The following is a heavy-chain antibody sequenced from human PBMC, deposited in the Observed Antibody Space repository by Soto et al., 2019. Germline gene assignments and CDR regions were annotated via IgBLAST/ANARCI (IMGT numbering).Heavy chain of an antibody. Sequence: PETLSLTCTVSGGSVSSGSYYWSWIRQPPGKGLEWIGYIYYSGSATYNPSLKSRVTISVDTSKNQFSLKLRSVTAADTAVYYCARVRYDFWSGYYLKGWFDPWGQGTLVTVSS. CDR2: IYYSGSA. D-gene: IGHD3-3*01. CDR3: ARVRYDFWSGYYLKGWFDP. J-gene: IGHJ5*02. CDR1: GGSVSSGSYY. V-gene: IGHV4-61*01.